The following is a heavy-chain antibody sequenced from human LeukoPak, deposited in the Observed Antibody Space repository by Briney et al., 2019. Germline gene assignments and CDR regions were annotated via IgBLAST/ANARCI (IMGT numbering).Heavy chain of an antibody. CDR3: AKDYSGYTYFDAFDI. V-gene: IGHV3-23*01. CDR1: GFTFSSYA. D-gene: IGHD5-18*01. Sequence: GGSLRLSCAASGFTFSSYAMSWVRQAPGKGLEWVSTISGSGDNTYYADSVKGRFTISRGNSKNTLYLQMNSLRAEDTAVYYCAKDYSGYTYFDAFDIWGQGTMVTVSS. J-gene: IGHJ3*02. CDR2: ISGSGDNT.